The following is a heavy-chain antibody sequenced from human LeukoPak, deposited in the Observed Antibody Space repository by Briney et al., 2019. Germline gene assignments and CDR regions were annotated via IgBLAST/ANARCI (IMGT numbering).Heavy chain of an antibody. CDR3: ARDANTVTNASY. D-gene: IGHD4-17*01. CDR2: IIPIFGTA. J-gene: IGHJ4*02. CDR1: GYTFIGHY. Sequence: ASVKVSCKASGYTFIGHYIHWVRQAPGQGLEWMGGIIPIFGTANYAQKFQGRVTITADESTSTAYMELSSLRSEDTAVYYCARDANTVTNASYWGQGTLVTVSS. V-gene: IGHV1-69*13.